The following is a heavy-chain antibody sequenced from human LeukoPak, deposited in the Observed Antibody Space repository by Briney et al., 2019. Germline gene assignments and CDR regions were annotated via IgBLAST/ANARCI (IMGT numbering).Heavy chain of an antibody. Sequence: SETLSLTCTVSGGSISSSSYYWGWIRQPPGKGLEWIGSIYYSGSIYYNPSLKSRVTISVDTSKNQFSLKLSSVTAADTAVYYCARDRGAVDYWGQGTLVTVSS. J-gene: IGHJ4*02. CDR3: ARDRGAVDY. CDR2: IYYSGSI. CDR1: GGSISSSSYY. D-gene: IGHD6-19*01. V-gene: IGHV4-39*07.